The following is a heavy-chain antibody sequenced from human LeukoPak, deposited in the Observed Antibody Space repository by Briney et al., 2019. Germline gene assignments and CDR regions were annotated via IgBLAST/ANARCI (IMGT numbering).Heavy chain of an antibody. CDR2: IFPIFGTA. J-gene: IGHJ3*02. Sequence: ASVKVSCKASVGTFISYAISWVRQAPGQGLEWMGGIFPIFGTANYAHKFQGRVTTTADESTSTAYMELSSLRSEDTAVYYCASSRLNDYGDKDDAFDIWGQGTMVTVSS. V-gene: IGHV1-69*13. CDR3: ASSRLNDYGDKDDAFDI. CDR1: VGTFISYA. D-gene: IGHD4-17*01.